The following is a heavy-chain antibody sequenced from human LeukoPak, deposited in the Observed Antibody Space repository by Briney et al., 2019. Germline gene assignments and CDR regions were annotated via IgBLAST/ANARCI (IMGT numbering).Heavy chain of an antibody. Sequence: SGTLSLTCGVSGGSVTSTNYWTWVRQPPGKGLEWIGEVNLQGFTNYNPSLMGRVAISVDTSENHISLQLTSVTAADTAVYYCARDSYCTNGVCYTAFDYWGQGTLVTVSS. D-gene: IGHD2-8*01. V-gene: IGHV4-4*02. CDR2: VNLQGFT. J-gene: IGHJ4*02. CDR3: ARDSYCTNGVCYTAFDY. CDR1: GGSVTSTNY.